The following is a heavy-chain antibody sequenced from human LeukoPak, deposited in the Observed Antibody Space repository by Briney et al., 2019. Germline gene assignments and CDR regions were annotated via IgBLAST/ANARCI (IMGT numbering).Heavy chain of an antibody. CDR3: ARDRNPSSSLDI. J-gene: IGHJ3*02. V-gene: IGHV3-21*04. Sequence: FSISSSYIYYADSVKGRFTMSRDNAKNSLYLQVNSLRAEDTAVYYCARDRNPSSSLDIWGQGTMVTVSS. D-gene: IGHD6-6*01. CDR2: FSISSSYI.